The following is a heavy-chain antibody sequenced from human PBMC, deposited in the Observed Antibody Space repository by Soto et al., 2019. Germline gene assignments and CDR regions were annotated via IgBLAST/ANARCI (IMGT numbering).Heavy chain of an antibody. CDR3: AKESTPPDFDS. CDR2: MWYDGNRK. J-gene: IGHJ4*02. Sequence: QVQLVESGGGVVQPGKSLRLSCAASGFALNVYGIHWVRQAPGKGLEWVAIMWYDGNRKNYVDSVKGRFTISRDSSKNIVYLQMNNLRAEDTAVYYCAKESTPPDFDSWGQGTLVTVSS. CDR1: GFALNVYG. V-gene: IGHV3-33*06.